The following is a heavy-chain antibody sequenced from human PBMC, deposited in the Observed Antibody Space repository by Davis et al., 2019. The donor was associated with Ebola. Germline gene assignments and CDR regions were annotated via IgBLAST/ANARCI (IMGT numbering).Heavy chain of an antibody. CDR2: INAGNGNT. CDR1: GYTFTGYY. J-gene: IGHJ6*02. Sequence: ASVKVSCKASGYTFTGYYMHWVRQAPGQGLEWMGWINAGNGNTKYSQKFQGRVTITRDTSASTAYMELSSLRSEDTAVYYCASSGAAMVLFYYGMGVWGQGTTVTVSS. V-gene: IGHV1-3*01. CDR3: ASSGAAMVLFYYGMGV. D-gene: IGHD5-18*01.